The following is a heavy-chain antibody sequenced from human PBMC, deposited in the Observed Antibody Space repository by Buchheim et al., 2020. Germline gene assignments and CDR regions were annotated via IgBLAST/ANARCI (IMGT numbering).Heavy chain of an antibody. CDR1: GGSISSGGYY. CDR3: ARDRMVRGVTTYNWFDP. CDR2: IYYSGST. D-gene: IGHD3-10*01. J-gene: IGHJ5*02. Sequence: QVQLQESGPGLVKPSQTLSLTCTVSGGSISSGGYYWSWIRQHPGKGLEWIGYIYYSGSTYYNPSLKSRVTISVDTSKKQFSLKLSSVTAADTAVYYCARDRMVRGVTTYNWFDPWGQGTL. V-gene: IGHV4-31*03.